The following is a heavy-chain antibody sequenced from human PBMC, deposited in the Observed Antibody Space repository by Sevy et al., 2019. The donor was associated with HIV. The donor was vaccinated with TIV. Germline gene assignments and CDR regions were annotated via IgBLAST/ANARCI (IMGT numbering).Heavy chain of an antibody. CDR3: GTGDAYDV. J-gene: IGHJ3*01. D-gene: IGHD7-27*01. Sequence: GGSLRLSCAASGFTFSNSFMSWARQAPGRGLEWVGRITRKIDGETTLYAAPVKGRFTISRDDSRNTMYLQMDSLKIEDTPMYYCGTGDAYDVSDQGTTVTVSS. CDR2: ITRKIDGETT. V-gene: IGHV3-15*06. CDR1: GFTFSNSF.